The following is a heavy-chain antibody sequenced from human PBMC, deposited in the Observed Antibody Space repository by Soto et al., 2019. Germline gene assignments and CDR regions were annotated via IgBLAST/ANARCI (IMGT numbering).Heavy chain of an antibody. J-gene: IGHJ6*02. CDR2: ISYSGST. D-gene: IGHD3-3*01. V-gene: IGHV4-30-4*01. CDR1: GGSLSSGGYY. Sequence: QVQLQESGPGLVKPSQTLSLTCAVSGGSLSSGGYYWSWIRQAPGKGLEWIGYISYSGSTHYNRSLKSRLSISVDKSKKQFYLKLNSMTAADTAVYYGARHGGDYDSWSGYDVWGQGITVTVSS. CDR3: ARHGGDYDSWSGYDV.